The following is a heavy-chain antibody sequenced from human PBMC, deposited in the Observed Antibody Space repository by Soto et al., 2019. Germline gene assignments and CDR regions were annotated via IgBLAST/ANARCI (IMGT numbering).Heavy chain of an antibody. CDR3: EKLAPSYDSQGYYPFDI. CDR2: ISWNSGSI. CDR1: GFTFDAFA. Sequence: EVQLVESGGDLVLPGRSLRLSCTASGFTFDAFAMHWVRQAPGKGLEWVSGISWNSGSIGYADPVKGRFTITRDNAKKSLYLEMKSLKTEDKALYYCEKLAPSYDSQGYYPFDIWGQGTFVGVSS. D-gene: IGHD3-22*01. V-gene: IGHV3-9*01. J-gene: IGHJ3*02.